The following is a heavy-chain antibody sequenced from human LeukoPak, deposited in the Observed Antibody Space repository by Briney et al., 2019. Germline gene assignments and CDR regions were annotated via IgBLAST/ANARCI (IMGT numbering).Heavy chain of an antibody. D-gene: IGHD5-18*01. CDR2: INHSGST. CDR1: GGSISSSSYF. V-gene: IGHV4-39*07. J-gene: IGHJ4*02. Sequence: SETLSLTCTVSGGSISSSSYFWGWIRQPPGKGLEWIGEINHSGSTNYNPSLKSRVTISVDTSKNQFSLKLSSVTAADTAVYYCARSPGYSYGPFDYWGQGTLVTVSS. CDR3: ARSPGYSYGPFDY.